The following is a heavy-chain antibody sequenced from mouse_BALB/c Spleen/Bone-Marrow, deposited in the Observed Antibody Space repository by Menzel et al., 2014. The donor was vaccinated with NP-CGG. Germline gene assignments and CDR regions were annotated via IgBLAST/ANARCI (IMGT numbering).Heavy chain of an antibody. Sequence: EVMLVESGGGLVQPGDPLRLSCATSGFTFSDFYMEWVRQPPGKRLEWIAASRSKAKHYTTEYSASVKGRFIVSRDTSQSILYLQMNALRAEDTAIYYCARDVGYGNYFVYWGQGTLVAVSA. CDR1: GFTFSDFY. J-gene: IGHJ3*01. CDR2: SRSKAKHYTT. CDR3: ARDVGYGNYFVY. V-gene: IGHV7-1*02. D-gene: IGHD2-10*02.